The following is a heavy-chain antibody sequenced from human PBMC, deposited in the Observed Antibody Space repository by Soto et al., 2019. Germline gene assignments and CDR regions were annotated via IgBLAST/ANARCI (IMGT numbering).Heavy chain of an antibody. Sequence: ASVKVSCKASGYTFTSYGISWVRQAPGQGLEWMGWISAYNGNTNYAQKLQGRVTMTTDTSTSTAYMELRSLRSDDTAVYYCARPPFPGCLNAVCYPLDYWGQGTLVTVSS. D-gene: IGHD2-8*01. CDR2: ISAYNGNT. J-gene: IGHJ4*02. V-gene: IGHV1-18*01. CDR3: ARPPFPGCLNAVCYPLDY. CDR1: GYTFTSYG.